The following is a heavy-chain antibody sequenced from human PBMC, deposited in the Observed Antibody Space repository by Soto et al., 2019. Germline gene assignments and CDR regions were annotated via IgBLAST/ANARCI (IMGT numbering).Heavy chain of an antibody. V-gene: IGHV4-34*01. CDR3: ARGRRYCSSTSCRRGNGVDFDY. D-gene: IGHD2-2*01. J-gene: IGHJ4*02. CDR1: GGSFSGYY. Sequence: KASETLSLTCAVYGGSFSGYYWSWIRQPPGKGLEWIGEINHSGSTNYNPSLKSRVTISVDTSKNQFSLKLSSVTAADTAVYYCARGRRYCSSTSCRRGNGVDFDYWGQGTLVTVSS. CDR2: INHSGST.